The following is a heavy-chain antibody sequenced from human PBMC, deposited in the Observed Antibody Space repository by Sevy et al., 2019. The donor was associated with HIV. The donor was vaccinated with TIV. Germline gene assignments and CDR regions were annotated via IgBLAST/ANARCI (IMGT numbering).Heavy chain of an antibody. Sequence: GGSLRLSCAASGFTFSSYAMNWVRQAPGKGLEWVSTIFGDGGSTYYADSVKGRFTISRDNSKNTLYLQMNSLRAEDTAEYYCAGGRYDRSGSFDAFDIWGQGTMVTVSS. J-gene: IGHJ3*02. D-gene: IGHD3-22*01. V-gene: IGHV3-23*01. CDR1: GFTFSSYA. CDR3: AGGRYDRSGSFDAFDI. CDR2: IFGDGGST.